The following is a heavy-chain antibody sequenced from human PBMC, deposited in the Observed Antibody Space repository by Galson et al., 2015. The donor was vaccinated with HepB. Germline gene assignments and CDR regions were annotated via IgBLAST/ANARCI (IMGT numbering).Heavy chain of an antibody. Sequence: SLRLSCAASGFTVTDNYMTWVRQAPGKGLQWVSSIYSGGKTYYADSVKGRFTISRDTSNNTLYLQMNTLRADDTAVYYCARAKGKEWYFALWGRGTLISVS. J-gene: IGHJ2*01. CDR3: ARAKGKEWYFAL. D-gene: IGHD4-23*01. CDR2: IYSGGKT. CDR1: GFTVTDNY. V-gene: IGHV3-53*01.